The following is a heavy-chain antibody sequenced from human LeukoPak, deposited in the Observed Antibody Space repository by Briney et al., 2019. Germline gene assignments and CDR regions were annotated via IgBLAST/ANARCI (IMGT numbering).Heavy chain of an antibody. V-gene: IGHV3-33*01. Sequence: GGSLRLSCAASGFTFSDYGMHWVRQAPGKGLEWVAVIWYDGSNKYYADSVKGRFTISRDNSKNTLYLQMNSLRAEDTAVYYCAREGIVVVPAAMLDYWGQGTLVTVSS. CDR1: GFTFSDYG. J-gene: IGHJ4*02. D-gene: IGHD2-2*01. CDR2: IWYDGSNK. CDR3: AREGIVVVPAAMLDY.